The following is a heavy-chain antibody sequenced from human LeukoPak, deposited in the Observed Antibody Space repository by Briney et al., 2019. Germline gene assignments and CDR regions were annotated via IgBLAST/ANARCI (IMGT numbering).Heavy chain of an antibody. CDR2: IWFDGSNT. D-gene: IGHD2-2*01. Sequence: GGSLRLSCVASGFIYSNNGMHWVRQAPGKGLEWVALIWFDGSNTYYADSVKGRFTISRDNSKDTLFLQMNSLRAEDTAVYYCVRGNQRALDYWGQGTLVTVSS. CDR3: VRGNQRALDY. CDR1: GFIYSNNG. V-gene: IGHV3-33*01. J-gene: IGHJ4*02.